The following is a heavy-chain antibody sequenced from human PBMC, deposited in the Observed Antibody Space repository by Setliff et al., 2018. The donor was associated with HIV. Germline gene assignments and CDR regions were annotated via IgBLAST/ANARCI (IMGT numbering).Heavy chain of an antibody. CDR3: ARGLSFYDPGGFDY. D-gene: IGHD3-22*01. Sequence: SETLSLTCSVSGGSISSYFSNYFWPWIRQPAGKGLEWIGRISTNGNTNYNPSLRSRVTMSIDTSRNQFSLNLASVTAADTAVYYCARGLSFYDPGGFDYWGQGTLVTVSS. V-gene: IGHV4-4*07. CDR2: ISTNGNT. J-gene: IGHJ4*02. CDR1: GGSISSYF.